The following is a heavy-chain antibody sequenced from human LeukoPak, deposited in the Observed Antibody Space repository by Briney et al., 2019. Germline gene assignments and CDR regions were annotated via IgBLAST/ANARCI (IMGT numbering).Heavy chain of an antibody. CDR2: ISGSGGST. Sequence: GGSLGLSCAASGFTFSSYAMSWVRQAPGKGLEWVSAISGSGGSTYYADSVKGRFTISRDNSKNTLYLQMNSLRAEDTAVYYCAKDQRYDFWSGSSPGFDYWGQGTLVTVSS. J-gene: IGHJ4*02. V-gene: IGHV3-23*01. D-gene: IGHD3-3*01. CDR1: GFTFSSYA. CDR3: AKDQRYDFWSGSSPGFDY.